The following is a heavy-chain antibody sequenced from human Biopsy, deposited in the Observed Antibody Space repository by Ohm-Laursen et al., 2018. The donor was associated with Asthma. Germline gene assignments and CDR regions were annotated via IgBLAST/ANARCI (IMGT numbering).Heavy chain of an antibody. CDR2: IKKDGGET. CDR1: GFTFNSYW. CDR3: ARGGYCTSPTCPWGRYATDV. J-gene: IGHJ6*02. Sequence: SLRLSCAAPGFTFNSYWMSWVRQAPGKGLEWVANIKKDGGETYYVDSVKGRFTISRDNAKNSLYLHINSLRAEDTAVYYCARGGYCTSPTCPWGRYATDVWGQGTTVTVAS. V-gene: IGHV3-7*01. D-gene: IGHD2-2*01.